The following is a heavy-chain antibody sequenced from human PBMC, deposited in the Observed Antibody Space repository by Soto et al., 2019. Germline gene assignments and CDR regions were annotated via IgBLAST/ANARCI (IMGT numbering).Heavy chain of an antibody. CDR3: TRTSSGYDPGDY. V-gene: IGHV3-15*07. J-gene: IGHJ4*02. CDR1: GFTFINAW. D-gene: IGHD5-12*01. CDR2: IKSKTDGGTT. Sequence: PGGSLRLSCAASGFTFINAWMNWVRQAPGKGLEWVGRIKSKTDGGTTDYAAPVKGRFTISRDDSKNTLYLQMNSLKTEDTAVYYCTRTSSGYDPGDYWGPGTLVTVSS.